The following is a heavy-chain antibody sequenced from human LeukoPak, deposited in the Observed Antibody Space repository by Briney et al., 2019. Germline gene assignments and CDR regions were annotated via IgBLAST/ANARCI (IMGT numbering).Heavy chain of an antibody. CDR3: ASWTSGY. J-gene: IGHJ4*02. CDR1: GFTLSDHY. Sequence: PGGSLRLSCAASGFTLSDHYMDWFRQAPGKGLEWVGRSRDKANKYTTEYAASAKDRFTISSDGSKSSLYLQMNSLKTEDTAMYYCASWTSGYWGQGTLVTVSS. CDR2: SRDKANKYTT. V-gene: IGHV3-72*01. D-gene: IGHD3/OR15-3a*01.